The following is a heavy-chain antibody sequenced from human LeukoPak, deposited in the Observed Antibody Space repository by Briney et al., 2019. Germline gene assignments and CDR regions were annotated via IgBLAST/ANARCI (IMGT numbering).Heavy chain of an antibody. D-gene: IGHD3-22*01. J-gene: IGHJ4*02. CDR1: GYTFTGYY. CDR3: ASHASSNYYDSRRFDY. CDR2: INPNSGGT. Sequence: GASVKVSCKASGYTFTGYYMHWVRQAPGQGLEWMGWINPNSGGTNYAQKFQGRVTMTRDTSISTAYMELSRLRSDDTAVYYCASHASSNYYDSRRFDYWGQGTLVTVSS. V-gene: IGHV1-2*02.